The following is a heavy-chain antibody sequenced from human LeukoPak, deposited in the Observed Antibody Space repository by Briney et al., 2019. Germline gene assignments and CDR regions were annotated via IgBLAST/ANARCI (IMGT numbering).Heavy chain of an antibody. D-gene: IGHD6-19*01. CDR3: ARDRRSSGWSEDAFDI. CDR1: GGTFSSYA. CDR2: IIPIFGTA. Sequence: ASVKVSCKASGGTFSSYAISWVRQAPGQGLEWMGGIIPIFGTANYAQKFQGRVTITADESTSTAYMELSSLRSEDTAVYYCARDRRSSGWSEDAFDIWGQGTMVTVSS. V-gene: IGHV1-69*13. J-gene: IGHJ3*02.